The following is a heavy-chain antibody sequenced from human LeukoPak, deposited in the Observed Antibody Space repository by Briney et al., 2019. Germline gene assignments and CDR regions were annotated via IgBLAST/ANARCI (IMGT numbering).Heavy chain of an antibody. CDR2: IYTGGST. J-gene: IGHJ3*02. V-gene: IGHV4-4*07. Sequence: SETLSLTCTVSGGSISSYYWSWIRQPAGKGLEWIGRIYTGGSTNYNTSLKSRVTMSVDTSKNQFSLKLSSVTAADTAVYYCARGSGSGSYYNAFDIWGQGTMVTVSS. CDR3: ARGSGSGSYYNAFDI. D-gene: IGHD1-26*01. CDR1: GGSISSYY.